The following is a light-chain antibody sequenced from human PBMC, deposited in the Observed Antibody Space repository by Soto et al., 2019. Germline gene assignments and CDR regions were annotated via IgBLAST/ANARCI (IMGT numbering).Light chain of an antibody. CDR1: QSISSN. J-gene: IGKJ5*01. Sequence: EVVLTQSPATLSVSQGERATLSCRASQSISSNLAWFQQKPGQAPRLLMYSSSTRATGIPARFSGSGAGTEFTLTISSLQSEDFAVYYCQQFSNWPPITFGQGTRLEIK. CDR2: SSS. CDR3: QQFSNWPPIT. V-gene: IGKV3-15*01.